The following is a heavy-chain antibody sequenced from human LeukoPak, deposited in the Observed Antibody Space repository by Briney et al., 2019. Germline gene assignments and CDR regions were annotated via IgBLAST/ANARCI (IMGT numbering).Heavy chain of an antibody. CDR1: AGTFSSYA. D-gene: IGHD3-16*01. Sequence: SVKLSCKASAGTFSSYAISLVRQAPGQGLEWMGGIVPIFGTANYAQKFQGRGTITAAESKTTAYMELRSLRSEDADVYVCARVRVFGNAAFDIWGQGTMVTVSS. J-gene: IGHJ3*02. CDR2: IVPIFGTA. V-gene: IGHV1-69*13. CDR3: ARVRVFGNAAFDI.